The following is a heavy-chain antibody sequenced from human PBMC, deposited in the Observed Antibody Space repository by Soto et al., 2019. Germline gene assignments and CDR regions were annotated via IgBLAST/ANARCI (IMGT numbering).Heavy chain of an antibody. CDR3: AKEKDALPGHYYYYYGMDV. Sequence: QVQLVESGGGVVQPGRSLRLSCAASGFTFSSYGMHWVRQAPGKGLEWVAVISYDGSNKYYADSVKGRFTISRDNSKNTLYLQMNSLRAEDTAVYYCAKEKDALPGHYYYYYGMDVW. V-gene: IGHV3-30*18. CDR2: ISYDGSNK. CDR1: GFTFSSYG. J-gene: IGHJ6*01.